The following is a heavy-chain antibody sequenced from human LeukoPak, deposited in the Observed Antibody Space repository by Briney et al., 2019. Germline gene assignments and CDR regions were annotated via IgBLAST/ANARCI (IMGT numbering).Heavy chain of an antibody. CDR2: INHSGST. J-gene: IGHJ4*02. Sequence: SETLSLTCAVYGGSFSGYYWSWIRQPPGKGLEWIGEINHSGSTNYNPSLKSRVTISVDTSKNQFSLELSSVTAADTAVYYCARGGLLWFGELRGPLDYWGQGTLVTVSS. D-gene: IGHD3-10*01. CDR3: ARGGLLWFGELRGPLDY. CDR1: GGSFSGYY. V-gene: IGHV4-34*01.